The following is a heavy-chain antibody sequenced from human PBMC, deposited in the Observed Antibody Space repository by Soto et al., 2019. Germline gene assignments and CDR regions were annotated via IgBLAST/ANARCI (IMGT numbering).Heavy chain of an antibody. V-gene: IGHV1-18*01. CDR1: GYTFTSYG. J-gene: IGHJ6*03. Sequence: ASVKVSCKASGYTFTSYGISWVRQAPGQGLEWMGWISAYNGNTNYAQKLQGRVTMTTDTSTSTAYMELRSLRSDDTAVYYCARDEPAPVYEGYYHYMDVWGKGTTVTVSS. D-gene: IGHD5-12*01. CDR3: ARDEPAPVYEGYYHYMDV. CDR2: ISAYNGNT.